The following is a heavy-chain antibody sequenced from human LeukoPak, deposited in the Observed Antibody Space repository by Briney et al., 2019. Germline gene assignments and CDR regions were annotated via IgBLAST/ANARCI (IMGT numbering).Heavy chain of an antibody. D-gene: IGHD1-26*01. V-gene: IGHV4-34*01. CDR2: INHSGST. CDR1: GGSFSGYY. Sequence: PSESLSLTCAVYGGSFSGYYWSWIRQPPGRGLEWIGEINHSGSTNYNPSPKSRVTISVDTSKNQFSLKLSTVTDADTAVYYCARARYGSYYPYWGQGTLVTVSS. CDR3: ARARYGSYYPY. J-gene: IGHJ4*02.